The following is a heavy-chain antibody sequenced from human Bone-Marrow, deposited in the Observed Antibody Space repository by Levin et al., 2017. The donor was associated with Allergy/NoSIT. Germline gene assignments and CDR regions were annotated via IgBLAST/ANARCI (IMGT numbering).Heavy chain of an antibody. Sequence: ASVKVSCKASGYTFTGYFMHWVRQAPGQGLEWMGWINPNSGGTNYAQKFQGRVTMTRDTSISTAYMELSRLRSDDTAVYYCARTYGGIIPFDYWGQGTLVTVSS. CDR3: ARTYGGIIPFDY. D-gene: IGHD4-23*01. J-gene: IGHJ4*02. V-gene: IGHV1-2*02. CDR2: INPNSGGT. CDR1: GYTFTGYF.